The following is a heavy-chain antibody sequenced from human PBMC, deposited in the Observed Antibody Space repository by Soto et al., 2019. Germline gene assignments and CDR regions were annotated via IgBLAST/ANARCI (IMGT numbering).Heavy chain of an antibody. Sequence: GASVKVSCKASGGTFSSYAISWVRQAPGQGLEWMGGIIPIFGTANYAQKFQGRVTITADESTSTAYMELSSLRSEDTAVYYCARGMSDGFGDVSWGQGNLVTVSS. J-gene: IGHJ5*02. D-gene: IGHD3-10*01. CDR3: ARGMSDGFGDVS. CDR2: IIPIFGTA. CDR1: GGTFSSYA. V-gene: IGHV1-69*13.